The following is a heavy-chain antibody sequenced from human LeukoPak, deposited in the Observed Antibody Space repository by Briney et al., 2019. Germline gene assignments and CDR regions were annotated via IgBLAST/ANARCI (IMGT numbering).Heavy chain of an antibody. D-gene: IGHD5-12*01. V-gene: IGHV4-59*01. Sequence: TSETLSLTCTVSGVSISSYYWSWIRQTPGKGLERIGYIYFSGTTNYNPSLKSRVNISMDMSKKQFSLKLSSVTAADTALYFCASGYTSDWYYFDYWGQGTLVTVSS. CDR3: ASGYTSDWYYFDY. CDR1: GVSISSYY. CDR2: IYFSGTT. J-gene: IGHJ4*02.